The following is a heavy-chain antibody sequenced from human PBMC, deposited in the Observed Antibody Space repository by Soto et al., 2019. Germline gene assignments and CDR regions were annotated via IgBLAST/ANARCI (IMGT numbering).Heavy chain of an antibody. Sequence: TRTAALACAVQRGCCDGELWRWVGQPPGKGLEWIGEINHSGSTNYNPSLKSRVTISVVTSKNQFSLKLSSVTAVDTAVYYCASGFHSKVRAVLDWFAPGRQGT. CDR1: RGCCDGEL. V-gene: IGHV4-34*01. D-gene: IGHD3-10*01. J-gene: IGHJ5*02. CDR3: ASGFHSKVRAVLDWFAP. CDR2: INHSGST.